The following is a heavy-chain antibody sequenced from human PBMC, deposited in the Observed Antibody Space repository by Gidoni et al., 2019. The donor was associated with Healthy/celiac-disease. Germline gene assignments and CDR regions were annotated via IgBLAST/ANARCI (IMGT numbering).Heavy chain of an antibody. Sequence: AGSGFTFSSYSMNWVRQAPGKGREGVSYISSSSSTIYYADAVKGRFTISRDNAKNSLDLQMNSLRAEDTAVYDCARHYDSSGYHEFYFDYWGQGTLVTVSS. D-gene: IGHD3-22*01. CDR1: GFTFSSYS. CDR2: ISSSSSTI. V-gene: IGHV3-48*01. J-gene: IGHJ4*02. CDR3: ARHYDSSGYHEFYFDY.